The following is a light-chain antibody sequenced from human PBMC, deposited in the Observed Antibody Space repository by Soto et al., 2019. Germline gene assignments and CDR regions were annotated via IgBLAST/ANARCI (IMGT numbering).Light chain of an antibody. Sequence: DIQMTQSPSTLSASVGDRVTITCRASQSISSWLAWYQQKPGKAPKLLIYKASSLESGVPSRFSGSGSGTEFTLTISSLQPDDSATYYCQQYNSYLLTFGGGTKVEIK. J-gene: IGKJ4*01. CDR1: QSISSW. V-gene: IGKV1-5*03. CDR3: QQYNSYLLT. CDR2: KAS.